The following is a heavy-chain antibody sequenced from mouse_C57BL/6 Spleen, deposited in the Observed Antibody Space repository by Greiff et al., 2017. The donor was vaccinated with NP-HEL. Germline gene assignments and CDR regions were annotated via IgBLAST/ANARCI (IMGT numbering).Heavy chain of an antibody. CDR1: GYTFTDYE. Sequence: VQLQESGAELVRPGASVTLSCKASGYTFTDYEMHWVKQTPVHGLEWIGAIDPETGGTAYNQKFTGKAILTADKSSSTAYMELRSLTSEDSAVYYCTRSGDYYAMDYWGQGTSVTVSS. CDR2: IDPETGGT. V-gene: IGHV1-15*01. J-gene: IGHJ4*01. CDR3: TRSGDYYAMDY.